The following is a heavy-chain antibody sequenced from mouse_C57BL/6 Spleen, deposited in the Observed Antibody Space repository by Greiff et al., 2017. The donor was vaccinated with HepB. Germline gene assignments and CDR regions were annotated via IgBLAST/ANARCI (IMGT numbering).Heavy chain of an antibody. CDR2: IEPNSGGT. J-gene: IGHJ4*01. V-gene: IGHV1-72*01. D-gene: IGHD1-1*01. Sequence: QVQLQQPGAELVKPGASVKLSCKASGYTFTSYWMHWVKQRPGRGLEWIGRIEPNSGGTKYNEKFKSKATLTVDKPSSTAYMQLSSLTSEDSAVYYCASAPYGSSYYYAMDYWGQGTSVTVSS. CDR1: GYTFTSYW. CDR3: ASAPYGSSYYYAMDY.